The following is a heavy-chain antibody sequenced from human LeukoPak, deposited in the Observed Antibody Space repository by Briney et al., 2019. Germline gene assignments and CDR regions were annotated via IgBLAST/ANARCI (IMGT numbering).Heavy chain of an antibody. Sequence: ASVKVSCKASGYTFTGYSMHWVRQAPGQGLEWMGWINPKSGDTYYAQKFQGRVTMTRDTSISTVYVELSRLGSDDTAVYYCARGPRSSGWIEDPWGQGTLVTVSS. J-gene: IGHJ5*02. CDR1: GYTFTGYS. V-gene: IGHV1-2*02. D-gene: IGHD6-19*01. CDR3: ARGPRSSGWIEDP. CDR2: INPKSGDT.